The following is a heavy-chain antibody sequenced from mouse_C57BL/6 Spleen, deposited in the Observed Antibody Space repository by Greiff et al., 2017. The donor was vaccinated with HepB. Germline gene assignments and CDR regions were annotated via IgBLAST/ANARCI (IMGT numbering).Heavy chain of an antibody. CDR1: GYTFTSYT. CDR2: INPSSGYT. Sequence: QVQLKQPGAELARPGASVKMSCKASGYTFTSYTMHWVKQRPGQGLEWIGYINPSSGYTKYNQKFKDKATLTADKSSSTAYMQLSSLTSEDSAVYYCARWGTGRAFDYWGQGTTLTVSS. D-gene: IGHD4-1*01. CDR3: ARWGTGRAFDY. V-gene: IGHV1-4*01. J-gene: IGHJ2*01.